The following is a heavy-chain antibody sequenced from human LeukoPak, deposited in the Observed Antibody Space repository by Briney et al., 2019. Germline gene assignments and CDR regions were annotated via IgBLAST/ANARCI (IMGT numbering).Heavy chain of an antibody. Sequence: PGGSLRLSCAASGFTFSSNSMNWVRQAPGKGLEWVSYISSSSSTIYYADSVKGRFTISRDNAKNSLYLQMNSLRAEDTAVYYCAKVNSSSSAGMDVWGQGTTVTVSS. CDR1: GFTFSSNS. CDR2: ISSSSSTI. CDR3: AKVNSSSSAGMDV. V-gene: IGHV3-48*04. D-gene: IGHD6-6*01. J-gene: IGHJ6*02.